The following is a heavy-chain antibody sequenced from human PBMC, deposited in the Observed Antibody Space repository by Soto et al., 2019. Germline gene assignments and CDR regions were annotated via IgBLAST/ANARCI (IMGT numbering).Heavy chain of an antibody. J-gene: IGHJ5*02. CDR3: TRRPGS. CDR2: IYSGGNT. D-gene: IGHD7-27*01. V-gene: IGHV3-66*01. CDR1: GFTVSNNY. Sequence: EVQLVESGGGLVQPGESLRLSFAASGFTVSNNYMSWVRQAPGKGLEWVSFIYSGGNTYYADSVKGRFTISRDKSKNTLYLQMNNLRVEDTAVYYCTRRPGSWGQGTLVTVSS.